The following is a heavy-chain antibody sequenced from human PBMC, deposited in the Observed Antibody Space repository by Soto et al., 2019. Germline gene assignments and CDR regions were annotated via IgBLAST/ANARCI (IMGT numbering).Heavy chain of an antibody. J-gene: IGHJ4*02. V-gene: IGHV3-30*18. Sequence: GGSLRLSCAASGFTFSSYGMHWVRQAPGKGLEGVAIISYDGSNKYYADSVKGRFTISRDNSKNTLYLQMNSLRDEDTAVYYCAKAFYYYDSSGYYVPDYYFHYHAQRPLVTLS. CDR2: ISYDGSNK. CDR3: AKAFYYYDSSGYYVPDYYFHY. D-gene: IGHD3-22*01. CDR1: GFTFSSYG.